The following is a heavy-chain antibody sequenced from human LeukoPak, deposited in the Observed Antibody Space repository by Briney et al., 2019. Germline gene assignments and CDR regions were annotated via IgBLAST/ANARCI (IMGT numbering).Heavy chain of an antibody. CDR1: GFTFSHYW. CDR2: IKPDGSDK. J-gene: IGHJ3*02. Sequence: GGSLRLSCAASGFTFSHYWMSWVRQAPGKGLEWVANIKPDGSDKYYVDSVKGRLTISRDNAKNSLYLQMDSLRAEDTAVYYCAREDMWAFDIWGQGTMVTVSS. V-gene: IGHV3-7*01. D-gene: IGHD2-15*01. CDR3: AREDMWAFDI.